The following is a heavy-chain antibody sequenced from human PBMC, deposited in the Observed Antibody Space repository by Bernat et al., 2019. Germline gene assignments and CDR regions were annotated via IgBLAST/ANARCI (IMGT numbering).Heavy chain of an antibody. CDR3: ARARGYSYGYVDY. CDR1: GFTVSSNY. J-gene: IGHJ4*02. CDR2: IYSGGST. Sequence: EVQLVESGGGLVQPGGSQRLSCAASGFTVSSNYMSWVRQAPGKGLEWVSVIYSGGSTYYADSGKGRFTISRDNSKNTLYLQMNSLRAEDTAVYYCARARGYSYGYVDYWGQGTLVTVSS. V-gene: IGHV3-66*01. D-gene: IGHD5-18*01.